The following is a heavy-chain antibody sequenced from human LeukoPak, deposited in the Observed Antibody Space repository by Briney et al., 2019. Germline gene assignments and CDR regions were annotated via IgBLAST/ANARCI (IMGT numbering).Heavy chain of an antibody. Sequence: GGSLRLSCAASGFTFSSYWMHWVRQAPGKGLVWVSRINSDGSSTSYADSVKGRFTISRDNAKNTLYLQMNSLRAEDTAVYYCARGAHPREMATIPFDYWGQGTLATVSS. CDR1: GFTFSSYW. CDR2: INSDGSST. D-gene: IGHD5-24*01. V-gene: IGHV3-74*01. J-gene: IGHJ4*02. CDR3: ARGAHPREMATIPFDY.